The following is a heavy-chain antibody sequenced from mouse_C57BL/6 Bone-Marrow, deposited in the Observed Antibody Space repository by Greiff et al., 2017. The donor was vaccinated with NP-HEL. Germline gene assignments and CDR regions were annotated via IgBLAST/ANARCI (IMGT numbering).Heavy chain of an antibody. J-gene: IGHJ2*01. CDR3: AREVGYFDY. CDR1: GYTFTDYY. V-gene: IGHV1-26*01. Sequence: EVQLQQSGPELVKPGASVKISCKASGYTFTDYYMNWVKQSHGKSLEWIGDINPNNGGTSYNQKFKGKATLTADKSSSTAYMQLSSLTSEDSAVYFCAREVGYFDYWGQGTTLTVSS. CDR2: INPNNGGT. D-gene: IGHD1-1*02.